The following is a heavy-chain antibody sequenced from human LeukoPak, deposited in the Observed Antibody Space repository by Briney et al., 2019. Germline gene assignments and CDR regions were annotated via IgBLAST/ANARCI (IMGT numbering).Heavy chain of an antibody. CDR3: ARLTKGRYFDYIFDY. Sequence: SETLSLTCSVSGGSVSHTLHYWGWIRQPPGKGLEWIGNINYIGSSAYNPSLRSRVTVSVDTSKNQFSLKMRSVTAADTAVYYCARLTKGRYFDYIFDYWGQGSLVTVSS. D-gene: IGHD3-9*01. CDR2: INYIGSS. J-gene: IGHJ4*02. CDR1: GGSVSHTLHY. V-gene: IGHV4-39*01.